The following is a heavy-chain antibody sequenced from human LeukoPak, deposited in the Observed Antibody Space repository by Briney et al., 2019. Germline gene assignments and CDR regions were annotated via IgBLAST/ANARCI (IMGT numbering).Heavy chain of an antibody. CDR3: AREPVYTTDAFDV. J-gene: IGHJ3*01. Sequence: GESLRLSCAASGFTFSTYWMIWVRQAQGKGLEWVASTQQDGREKFYGDSVKGRFSISRDNAKNSLYLQMNSLRPEDTAVYYCAREPVYTTDAFDVWGQGTMVTVSS. CDR1: GFTFSTYW. D-gene: IGHD3-16*01. V-gene: IGHV3-7*01. CDR2: TQQDGREK.